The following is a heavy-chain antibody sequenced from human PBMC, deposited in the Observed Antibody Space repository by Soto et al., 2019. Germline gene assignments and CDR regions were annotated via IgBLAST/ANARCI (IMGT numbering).Heavy chain of an antibody. CDR1: GFTFSNYG. D-gene: IGHD2-15*01. CDR2: ISYDGSNK. CDR3: AKGYCSGGSCYSPFDD. J-gene: IGHJ4*02. Sequence: VQLVESGGGVVQPGTSLRLSCAASGFTFSNYGMHWVRQAPGKGLEWVTLISYDGSNKYYADSVKGRFTISRDSSKNTLYLQMNSLRAEDTAVYYCAKGYCSGGSCYSPFDDWGQGTLVTVSS. V-gene: IGHV3-30*18.